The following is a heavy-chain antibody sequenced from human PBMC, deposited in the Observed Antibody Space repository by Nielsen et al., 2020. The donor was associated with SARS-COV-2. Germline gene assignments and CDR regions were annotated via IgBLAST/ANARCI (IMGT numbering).Heavy chain of an antibody. J-gene: IGHJ3*02. Sequence: GESLKISCAASGFTFSSYSMHWVRQAPGKGLEWVAVIWYDGSNKYYADSVKGRFTISRDNSKNTLYLQMNSLRAEDTAVYYCARDGGRRTMFGVNHRVRKDAFDIWGQGTMVTVSS. CDR1: GFTFSSYS. D-gene: IGHD3-3*01. V-gene: IGHV3-33*08. CDR2: IWYDGSNK. CDR3: ARDGGRRTMFGVNHRVRKDAFDI.